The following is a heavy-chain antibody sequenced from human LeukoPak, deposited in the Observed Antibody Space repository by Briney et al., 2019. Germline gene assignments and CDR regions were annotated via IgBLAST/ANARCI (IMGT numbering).Heavy chain of an antibody. CDR1: GFRASDYY. Sequence: PGGSLRLSCAVSGFRASDYYMSWVRQAPGKGLEWVALIRGSGDTFYGDSVKGRFTFSRDDSKNTVYLRMNSLRVEDTAVYFCARDRAATQDWVEFDPWGQGTLVTVSS. D-gene: IGHD2-15*01. V-gene: IGHV3-66*01. J-gene: IGHJ5*02. CDR3: ARDRAATQDWVEFDP. CDR2: IRGSGDT.